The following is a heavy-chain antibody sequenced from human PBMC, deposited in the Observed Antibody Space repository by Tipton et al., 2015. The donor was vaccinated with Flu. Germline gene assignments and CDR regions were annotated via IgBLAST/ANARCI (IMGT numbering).Heavy chain of an antibody. Sequence: TLSLTCTVSGGSISSYYWSWIRQPAGKGLEWIGRIYTSGSTNYNPSLKSRVTMSVDTSKNQFSLKLSSVTAADTAVYYCARVYRSSWYRECIRGFETWGQGTLVTVSS. V-gene: IGHV4-4*07. CDR3: ARVYRSSWYRECIRGFET. J-gene: IGHJ5*02. D-gene: IGHD6-13*01. CDR1: GGSISSYY. CDR2: IYTSGST.